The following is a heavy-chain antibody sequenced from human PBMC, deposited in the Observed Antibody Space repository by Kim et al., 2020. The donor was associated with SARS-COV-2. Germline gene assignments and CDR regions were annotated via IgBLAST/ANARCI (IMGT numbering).Heavy chain of an antibody. D-gene: IGHD7-27*01. CDR2: ISYDGSNK. CDR3: ARDLGRTPAYFDY. J-gene: IGHJ4*02. Sequence: GGSLRLSCAASGFTFSSYAMHWVRQAPGKGLEWVAVISYDGSNKYYADSVKGRFTISRDNSKNTLYLQMNSLRAEDTAVYYCARDLGRTPAYFDYWGQGT. CDR1: GFTFSSYA. V-gene: IGHV3-30-3*01.